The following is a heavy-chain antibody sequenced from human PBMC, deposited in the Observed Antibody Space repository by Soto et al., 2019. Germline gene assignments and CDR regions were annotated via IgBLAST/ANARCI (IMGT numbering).Heavy chain of an antibody. D-gene: IGHD3-16*01. J-gene: IGHJ6*04. V-gene: IGHV3-30-3*01. CDR2: ISYDGSNK. CDR3: ARPGGGSNFYYSGREV. CDR1: GFTFSSYA. Sequence: PGGSLRLSCAASGFTFSSYAMHWVRQAPGKGLEWVAVISYDGSNKYNADSVKGRFTISRDNSKNTLYVQMTSLRGEDPAVYYCARPGGGSNFYYSGREVWGKVT.